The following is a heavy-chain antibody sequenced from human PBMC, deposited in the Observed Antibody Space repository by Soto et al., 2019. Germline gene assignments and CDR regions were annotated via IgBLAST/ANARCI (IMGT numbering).Heavy chain of an antibody. D-gene: IGHD5-12*01. Sequence: GGSLRLSCTASGITFSSNWMSWVRQAPGKGLEWVANIRHDGNEKHYVDSVKGRFIISRDNARNSLYLQMNDVRSEDTAVYFCARDPRDSEYNYSDCWGQGTLVTVSS. V-gene: IGHV3-7*04. CDR2: IRHDGNEK. CDR1: GITFSSNW. J-gene: IGHJ4*02. CDR3: ARDPRDSEYNYSDC.